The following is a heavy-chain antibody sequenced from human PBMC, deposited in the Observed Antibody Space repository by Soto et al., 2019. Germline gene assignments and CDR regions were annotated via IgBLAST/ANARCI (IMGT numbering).Heavy chain of an antibody. CDR1: GFTFSRYA. J-gene: IGHJ4*02. D-gene: IGHD2-8*01. V-gene: IGHV3-30-3*01. Sequence: QVHLVESGGGLVQPGGSLRLSCAASGFTFSRYAMPWVRQAPGEGLEWVAVISRDGSSKYYGDSVKGRFTVSRDNSNNTVYLSMTSLRPDDTAVFYCARSRNGAVPDSINFWGQGTLVTVSS. CDR2: ISRDGSSK. CDR3: ARSRNGAVPDSINF.